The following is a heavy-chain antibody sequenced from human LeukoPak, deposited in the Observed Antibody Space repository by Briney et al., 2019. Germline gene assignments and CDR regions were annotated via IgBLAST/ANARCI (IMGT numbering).Heavy chain of an antibody. V-gene: IGHV4-34*01. CDR2: INHSGST. CDR3: ARSSSVGGIDY. D-gene: IGHD1-26*01. CDR1: GGSFSGYY. J-gene: IGHJ4*02. Sequence: PSETLSLTCAVYGGSFSGYYWSWIRQPPGKGLEWIGEINHSGSTNYNPSLKSRVTISVDTSKNQFSLKLSSVTAADTAVYYCARSSSVGGIDYWGQGTLVTVSS.